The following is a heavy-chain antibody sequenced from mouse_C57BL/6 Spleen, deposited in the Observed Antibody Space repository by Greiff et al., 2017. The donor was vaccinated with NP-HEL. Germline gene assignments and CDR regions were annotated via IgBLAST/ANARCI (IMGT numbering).Heavy chain of an antibody. V-gene: IGHV2-2*01. CDR3: ARKGLYSGSRGSMDY. CDR1: GFSLTSYG. D-gene: IGHD1-1*01. Sequence: QVQLQQSGPGLVQPSQSLSITCTVSGFSLTSYGVHWVRQSPGKGLEWLGVIWSGGSTDNNAAFISRLSISKDNSKSQVFLKMNSLQADETAIEYCARKGLYSGSRGSMDYWGQGTSVTVSS. CDR2: IWSGGST. J-gene: IGHJ4*01.